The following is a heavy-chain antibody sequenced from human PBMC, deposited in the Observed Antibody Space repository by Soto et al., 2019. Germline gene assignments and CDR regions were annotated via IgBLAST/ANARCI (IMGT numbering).Heavy chain of an antibody. J-gene: IGHJ4*02. V-gene: IGHV1-3*01. Sequence: QVQLVQSGTEVKKPRASVKVSCKASGYTFAIYAMHWVRQAPGQRLEWLGWINPGDGNTKYSQKFQGRVTITRDPCASTAYMELSSLRSEDTAVYYCARGNDVYSGSFSGYWGQGTLVTVSS. CDR3: ARGNDVYSGSFSGY. D-gene: IGHD6-6*01. CDR2: INPGDGNT. CDR1: GYTFAIYA.